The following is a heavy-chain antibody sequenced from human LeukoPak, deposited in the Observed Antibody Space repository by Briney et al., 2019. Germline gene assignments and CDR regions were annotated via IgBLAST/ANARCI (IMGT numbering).Heavy chain of an antibody. CDR2: FIPIFGTA. D-gene: IGHD2-2*01. J-gene: IGHJ5*02. CDR1: GGTFSSYA. V-gene: IGHV1-69*13. CDR3: ARDGDPIVVVPAVLEP. Sequence: ASVKVSCKASGGTFSSYAISWLRQAPGQGLEWMGGFIPIFGTANYAQKFQGRVTITADETTSTAYMELSSLRSEYTAVYYCARDGDPIVVVPAVLEPWGQGTLVTVSS.